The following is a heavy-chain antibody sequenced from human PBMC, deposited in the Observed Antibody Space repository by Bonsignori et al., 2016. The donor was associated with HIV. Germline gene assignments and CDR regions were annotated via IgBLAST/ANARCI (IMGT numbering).Heavy chain of an antibody. CDR2: FYSGDSST. J-gene: IGHJ4*02. V-gene: IGHV3-23*03. D-gene: IGHD1-26*01. CDR3: AKGGYSGSYGGAAYYFDY. Sequence: WIRQPPGKGLEWVSIFYSGDSSTYYADSVKGRFSISRDHSKNTLYLQMNSLRAEDTAVYYCAKGGYSGSYGGAAYYFDYWGPGTLVTVSS.